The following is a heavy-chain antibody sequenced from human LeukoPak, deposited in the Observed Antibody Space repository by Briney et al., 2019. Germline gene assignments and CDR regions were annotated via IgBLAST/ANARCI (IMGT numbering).Heavy chain of an antibody. J-gene: IGHJ3*02. Sequence: GGSLRLSCAASGVTFSSYWMSWVRQAPGKGLEWVANIKQDGSEKYYVDSVKGRFTISRDNAKNSLYLQMNSLRAEDTAVYYCAREYSSSWYGSGSWVFDIWGQGTMVTVSS. D-gene: IGHD6-13*01. CDR1: GVTFSSYW. CDR2: IKQDGSEK. V-gene: IGHV3-7*01. CDR3: AREYSSSWYGSGSWVFDI.